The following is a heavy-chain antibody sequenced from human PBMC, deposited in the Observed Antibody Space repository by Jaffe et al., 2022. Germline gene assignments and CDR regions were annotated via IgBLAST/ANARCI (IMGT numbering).Heavy chain of an antibody. CDR3: ATGITGTTKPSYYYYYYYMDV. V-gene: IGHV7-4-1*02. Sequence: QVQLVQSGSELKKPGASVKVSCKASGYTFTSYAMNWVRQAPGQGLEWMGWINTNTGNPTYAQGFTGRFVFSLDTSVSTAYLQISSLKAEDTAVYYCATGITGTTKPSYYYYYYYMDVWGKGTTVTVSS. CDR2: INTNTGNP. D-gene: IGHD1-7*01. CDR1: GYTFTSYA. J-gene: IGHJ6*03.